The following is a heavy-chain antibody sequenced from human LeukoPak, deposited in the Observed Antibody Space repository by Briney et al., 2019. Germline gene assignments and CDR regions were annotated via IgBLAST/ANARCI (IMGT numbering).Heavy chain of an antibody. CDR3: ARGYDSSGYLTSNYNWFDP. J-gene: IGHJ5*02. CDR2: INHSGST. D-gene: IGHD3-22*01. Sequence: PSETLSLTCAVYGGSFRGYYWSWIRQPPGKGLEWIGEINHSGSTNYNPSLKSRVTISVDTSKNQFSLKLSSVTAADTAVYYCARGYDSSGYLTSNYNWFDPWGQGTLVTVSS. CDR1: GGSFRGYY. V-gene: IGHV4-34*01.